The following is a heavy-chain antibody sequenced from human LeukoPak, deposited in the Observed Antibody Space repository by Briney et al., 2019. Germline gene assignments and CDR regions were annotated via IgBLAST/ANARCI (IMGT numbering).Heavy chain of an antibody. CDR2: IYYSGST. V-gene: IGHV4-31*03. D-gene: IGHD6-19*01. J-gene: IGHJ4*02. CDR1: GGSISSGGYY. Sequence: SETLSLTCTASGGSISSGGYYWSWIRQHPGKGLEWTGYIYYSGSTYYNPSLKSRVTISVDTSKNQFSLKLSSVTAADTAVYYCARVRRNLYSSGWAFVYWGQGTLVTVSS. CDR3: ARVRRNLYSSGWAFVY.